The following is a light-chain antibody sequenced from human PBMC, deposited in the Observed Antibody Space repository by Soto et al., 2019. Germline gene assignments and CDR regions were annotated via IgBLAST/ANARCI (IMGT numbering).Light chain of an antibody. Sequence: EIVMTQSPATLSVSPGERATLSCRASQSVTTNLAWYQHKPGQAPRLLIYGASTRATGVPARFSGGGSGTELTLTISSLQSEDFAVYYCQQYNNSPQTFGQGTKLEIK. CDR3: QQYNNSPQT. V-gene: IGKV3-15*01. CDR1: QSVTTN. CDR2: GAS. J-gene: IGKJ2*01.